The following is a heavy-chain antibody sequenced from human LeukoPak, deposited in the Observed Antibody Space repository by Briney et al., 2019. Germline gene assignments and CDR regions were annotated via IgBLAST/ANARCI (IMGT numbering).Heavy chain of an antibody. CDR1: GYSLSTYSY. CDR3: VFFPGY. Sequence: SETLSLTCTVSGYSLSTYSYWGWIRQPPGKGLEWIGSFYHSGSTYYNPSLKSRVTISADTSKDQFSLKLSSVTAADTAVYYCVFFPGYWGQGTLATVSS. D-gene: IGHD3-3*01. CDR2: FYHSGST. V-gene: IGHV4-38-2*02. J-gene: IGHJ4*02.